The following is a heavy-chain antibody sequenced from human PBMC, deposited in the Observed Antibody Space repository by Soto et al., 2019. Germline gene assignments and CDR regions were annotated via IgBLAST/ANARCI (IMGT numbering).Heavy chain of an antibody. CDR1: GFTVSSNY. CDR2: IYSGGST. Sequence: PGGSLRLSCAASGFTVSSNYMSWVRQAPGKGLEWVSAIYSGGSTYYADAVKGRFTISRDNSKNTLYLQMNSLRAEDTAVYYCAKTRCSGGSCPDYYYYYYMDVWGKGTTVTVSS. D-gene: IGHD2-15*01. CDR3: AKTRCSGGSCPDYYYYYYMDV. V-gene: IGHV3-66*01. J-gene: IGHJ6*03.